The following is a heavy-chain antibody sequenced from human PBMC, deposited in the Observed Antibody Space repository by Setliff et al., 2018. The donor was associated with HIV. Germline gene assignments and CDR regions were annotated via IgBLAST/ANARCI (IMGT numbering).Heavy chain of an antibody. CDR3: STDQYVRPRYYGMDV. CDR2: ISGGGGTT. D-gene: IGHD3-16*01. V-gene: IGHV3-23*01. CDR1: GFIFNNYA. J-gene: IGHJ6*02. Sequence: PGGSLRLSCAASGFIFNNYAVNWVRQTPGKGLEWVAAISGGGGTTYYGDSLRSSLTLSRDISKNTVYLQMNRLRAEDTAVYFCSTDQYVRPRYYGMDVWGRGTTVTVSS.